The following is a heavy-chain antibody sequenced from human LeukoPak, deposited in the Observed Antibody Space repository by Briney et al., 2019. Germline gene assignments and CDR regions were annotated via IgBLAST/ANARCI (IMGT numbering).Heavy chain of an antibody. CDR1: GVTFSGYS. J-gene: IGHJ4*02. Sequence: PGGSLRLSCAASGVTFSGYSMNWVRQAPGKGLEWVSAITATSLHIYYADSVKGRFTISRDNAKNTLYLQMNSLRAEDTAVYYCARAPGIDYYGSGALDYWGQGTLVTVSS. CDR3: ARAPGIDYYGSGALDY. D-gene: IGHD3-10*01. V-gene: IGHV3-21*04. CDR2: ITATSLHI.